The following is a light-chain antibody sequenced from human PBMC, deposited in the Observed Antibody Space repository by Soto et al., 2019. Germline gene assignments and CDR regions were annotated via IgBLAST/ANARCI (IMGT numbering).Light chain of an antibody. CDR3: QKYNSAPRT. CDR2: DAS. Sequence: ENVLTQSPATLSLSPGERATLSCRASQSVSSNLAWYQQKPGQSPRLLIYDASNRATGIPARFSGSGSGTDFTLTISSLQPEDFATYYCQKYNSAPRTFGQGTKVEIK. J-gene: IGKJ1*01. V-gene: IGKV3-11*01. CDR1: QSVSSN.